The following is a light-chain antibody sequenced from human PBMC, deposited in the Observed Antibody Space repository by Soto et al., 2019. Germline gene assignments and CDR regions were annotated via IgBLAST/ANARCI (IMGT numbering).Light chain of an antibody. CDR3: QHCDYLPI. Sequence: DIQMTQSPSSLSASVGDRVTITCQASHDITSFLNWYQHKPGRAPKLLIYDASILEAGVPTRFSGSGSGTHFTFTLSSLQPEDVATYYCQHCDYLPIFGPGTTVDFK. V-gene: IGKV1-33*01. J-gene: IGKJ3*01. CDR2: DAS. CDR1: HDITSF.